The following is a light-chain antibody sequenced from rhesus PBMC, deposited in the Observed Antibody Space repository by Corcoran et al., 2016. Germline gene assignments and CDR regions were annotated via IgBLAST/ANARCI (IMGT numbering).Light chain of an antibody. J-gene: IGKJ4*01. CDR3: QQHYSWPLT. CDR1: QSVSSS. Sequence: PGERATLSCRASQSVSSSLAWYQQKPGQAPRLLIYGAPSRATGIPDRFSGSGSGTEFTLIISSLEPGDVGVYYCQQHYSWPLTFGGGTKVALK. CDR2: GAP. V-gene: IGKV3-42*01.